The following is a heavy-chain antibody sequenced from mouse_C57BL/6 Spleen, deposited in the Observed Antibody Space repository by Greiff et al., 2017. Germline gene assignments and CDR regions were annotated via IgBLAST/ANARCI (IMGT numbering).Heavy chain of an antibody. J-gene: IGHJ4*01. CDR3: ARVDYGNYDAMDY. CDR1: GYTFTSYW. D-gene: IGHD2-1*01. V-gene: IGHV1-64*01. CDR2: IHPNSGST. Sequence: QVQLQQPGAELVKPGASVKLSCKASGYTFTSYWMPWVKQRPGQGLEWIGMIHPNSGSTNYNEKFKSNATLTVDKSSSTAYMQLSSLTSEDSAVYYCARVDYGNYDAMDYWGQGTSVTVSS.